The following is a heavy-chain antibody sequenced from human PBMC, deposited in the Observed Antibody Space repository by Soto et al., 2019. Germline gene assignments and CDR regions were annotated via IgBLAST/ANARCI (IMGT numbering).Heavy chain of an antibody. V-gene: IGHV4-4*02. CDR3: ARGSPFRGDFDI. CDR2: IYHAGGP. J-gene: IGHJ3*02. CDR1: GGSVISSSW. Sequence: PSETLSLTCGVSGGSVISSSWWTWVRQSPGKGLEWIGEIYHAGGPNYNPSFQSRVSISLDKSKNSFSLRLTSVTAADAAIYFCARGSPFRGDFDIWGQGTTVTVSS. D-gene: IGHD2-21*01.